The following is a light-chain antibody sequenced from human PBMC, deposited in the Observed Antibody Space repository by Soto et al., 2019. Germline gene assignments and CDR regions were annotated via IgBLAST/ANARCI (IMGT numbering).Light chain of an antibody. Sequence: DFQMTQSPSTLSASVVDRVTITFRSSQTITNWLAWYQQKPGKAPRLLIYDASSLESWVPSRFSGSGSGTEFTLTISSLQSEDFATYYCQQYKSFWTFGQGTKVDIK. V-gene: IGKV1-5*01. J-gene: IGKJ1*01. CDR3: QQYKSFWT. CDR2: DAS. CDR1: QTITNW.